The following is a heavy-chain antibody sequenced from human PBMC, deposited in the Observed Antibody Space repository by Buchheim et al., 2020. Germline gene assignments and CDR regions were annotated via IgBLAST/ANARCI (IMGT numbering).Heavy chain of an antibody. J-gene: IGHJ6*03. V-gene: IGHV3-30*03. CDR2: ISYDGSNK. D-gene: IGHD7-27*01. Sequence: QVQLVESGGGVVQPGRSLRLSCAASGFTFSSYGMHWVRQAPGKGLEWVAVISYDGSNKYYADSVKGRFTISRDNSKHTRYLQMNSLRAEDTAVYYCARDRDISNWGRGRYYYYYMDVWGKGTT. CDR3: ARDRDISNWGRGRYYYYYMDV. CDR1: GFTFSSYG.